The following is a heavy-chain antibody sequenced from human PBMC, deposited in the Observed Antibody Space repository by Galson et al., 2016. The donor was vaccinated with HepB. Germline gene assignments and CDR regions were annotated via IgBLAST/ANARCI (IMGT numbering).Heavy chain of an antibody. CDR1: GLTLSGSA. V-gene: IGHV3-73*01. CDR2: IRSKANSYAT. D-gene: IGHD6-19*01. CDR3: SVRRSIAVGMVGY. Sequence: SLRLSCAASGLTLSGSAVHWVRQASGKGLEWVGRIRSKANSYATAYTASVKGRFTISRDDSKNTAYLQMNSLKTEDTAVYYCSVRRSIAVGMVGYWGQGTLVTVSS. J-gene: IGHJ4*02.